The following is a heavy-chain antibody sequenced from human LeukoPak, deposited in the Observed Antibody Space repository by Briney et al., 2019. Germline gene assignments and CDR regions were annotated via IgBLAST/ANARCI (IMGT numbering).Heavy chain of an antibody. J-gene: IGHJ4*02. Sequence: SETLSLTCTVSGGSISSSIYYWGWIRPPPGKGLEWIGSMYYSGSTFYNPSLKSRVTISVDTSKNQFSLKLSSVNAADTAVYYCARGAGFDYGDLFDYWGQGTLVTVSS. V-gene: IGHV4-39*07. D-gene: IGHD4-17*01. CDR1: GGSISSSIYY. CDR3: ARGAGFDYGDLFDY. CDR2: MYYSGST.